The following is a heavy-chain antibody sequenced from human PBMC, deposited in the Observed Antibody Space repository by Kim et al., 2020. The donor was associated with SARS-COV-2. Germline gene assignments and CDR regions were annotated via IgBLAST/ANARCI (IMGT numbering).Heavy chain of an antibody. V-gene: IGHV3-30*04. CDR3: AGGYSSSWAFDY. CDR2: ISYDGSNK. CDR1: GFTFSSYA. D-gene: IGHD6-13*01. Sequence: GGSLRLSCAASGFTFSSYAMHWVRQAPGKGLEWVAVISYDGSNKYYADSVKGRFTISRDNSKNTLYLQMNSLRAEDTAVYYCAGGYSSSWAFDYWGQGT. J-gene: IGHJ4*02.